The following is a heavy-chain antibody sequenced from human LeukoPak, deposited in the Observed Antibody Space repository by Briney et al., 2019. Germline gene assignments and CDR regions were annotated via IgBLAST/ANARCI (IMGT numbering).Heavy chain of an antibody. CDR2: INHSGST. V-gene: IGHV4-34*01. D-gene: IGHD3-22*01. J-gene: IGHJ3*02. CDR1: GGSFSGYY. Sequence: SETLSLTCAVYGGSFSGYYWSWIRRPPGKGLEWIGEINHSGSTNYNPSLKSRVTISVDTSKNQFSLKLSSVTAADTAVYYCAREAGYYYDSSGRTKDDAFDIWGQGTMVTVSS. CDR3: AREAGYYYDSSGRTKDDAFDI.